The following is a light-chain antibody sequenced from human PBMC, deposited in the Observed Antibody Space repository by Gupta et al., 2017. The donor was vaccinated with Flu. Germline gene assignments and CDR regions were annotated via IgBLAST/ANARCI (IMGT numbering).Light chain of an antibody. J-gene: IGKJ2*01. V-gene: IGKV1-33*01. CDR1: QDISNY. CDR2: DAS. CDR3: QQYDHLPYT. Sequence: DIQMTQSPSSLPASVGDRVTITCQASQDISNYLNWYQQKPGKAPKLLIYDASNLQTGVPSRFSGSRSGTDFTFTISSLQPEDIATYYCQQYDHLPYTFGQGTKLEIK.